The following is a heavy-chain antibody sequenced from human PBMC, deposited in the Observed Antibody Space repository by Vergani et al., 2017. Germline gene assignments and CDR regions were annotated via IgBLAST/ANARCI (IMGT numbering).Heavy chain of an antibody. V-gene: IGHV3-23*01. D-gene: IGHD5-24*01. J-gene: IGHJ4*02. CDR2: LTASGSGI. Sequence: EVQLLQSGGDLVQPGGSLRLSCVASGFAFSRYAMSWVRQAPGKGLEWVSGLTASGSGISYADSVRGRFTISRDNSKNTLFLQMDSLRAEDTAVYYCAKSGWLQHFGAHYFDSWGQGILVTVSS. CDR3: AKSGWLQHFGAHYFDS. CDR1: GFAFSRYA.